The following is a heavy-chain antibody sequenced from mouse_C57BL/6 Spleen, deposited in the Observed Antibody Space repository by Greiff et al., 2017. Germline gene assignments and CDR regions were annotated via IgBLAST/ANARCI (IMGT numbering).Heavy chain of an antibody. J-gene: IGHJ3*01. CDR2: INPNNGGT. CDR1: GYTFTDYN. V-gene: IGHV1-22*01. CDR3: ANYYGSGFAY. D-gene: IGHD1-1*01. Sequence: EVQLQESGPELVKPGASVKMSCKASGYTFTDYNMHWVKQSHGKSLEWIGYINPNNGGTSYNQKFKGKATLTVNKSSSTAYMELRSLTSEDSAVYYCANYYGSGFAYWGQGTLVTVSA.